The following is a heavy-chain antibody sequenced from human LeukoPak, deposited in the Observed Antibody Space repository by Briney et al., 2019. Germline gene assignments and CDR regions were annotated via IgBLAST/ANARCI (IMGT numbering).Heavy chain of an antibody. CDR2: ISSSSSYI. Sequence: PGGSLRLSCAASGFTFSSYNMNWVRQAPGKGLEWVSSISSSSSYIYYADSVKDRFTISRDNAKNSLYLQMNSLRAEDTAVYYCAREWGYSGYDNDFDYWGQGTLVTVSS. CDR1: GFTFSSYN. V-gene: IGHV3-21*01. J-gene: IGHJ4*02. D-gene: IGHD5-12*01. CDR3: AREWGYSGYDNDFDY.